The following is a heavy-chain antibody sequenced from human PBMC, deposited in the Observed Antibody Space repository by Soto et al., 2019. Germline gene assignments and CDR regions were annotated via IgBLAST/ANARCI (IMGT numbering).Heavy chain of an antibody. V-gene: IGHV4-34*01. CDR1: GGSFSGYY. D-gene: IGHD3-10*01. J-gene: IGHJ3*02. Sequence: SETLSLTCAVYGGSFSGYYWSWIRQPPGKGLEWIGEINHSGSTNYNPSLKXRXXXXXXXXXXXXXXXXXXXXXXXXXXYYCARLIWTDAFDIWGQGTMVTVSS. CDR2: INHSGST. CDR3: ARLIWTDAFDI.